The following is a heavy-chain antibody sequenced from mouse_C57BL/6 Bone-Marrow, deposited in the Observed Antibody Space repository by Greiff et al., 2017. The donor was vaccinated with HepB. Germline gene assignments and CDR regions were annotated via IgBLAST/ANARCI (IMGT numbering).Heavy chain of an antibody. CDR2: INYDGSST. D-gene: IGHD2-4*01. V-gene: IGHV5-16*01. CDR1: GFTFSDYY. Sequence: EVQRVESEGGLVQPGSSMKLSCTASGFTFSDYYMAWVRQVPEKGLEWVANINYDGSSTYYLDSLKSRFIISRDNAKNILYLQMSSLKSEDTATYYCARDRIYYDYFYWYFDVWGTGTTVTVSS. J-gene: IGHJ1*03. CDR3: ARDRIYYDYFYWYFDV.